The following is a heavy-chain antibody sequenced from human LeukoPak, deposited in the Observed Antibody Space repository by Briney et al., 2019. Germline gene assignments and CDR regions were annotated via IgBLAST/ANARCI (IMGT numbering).Heavy chain of an antibody. CDR2: TYYRSKWYN. Sequence: SQTLSLTFAISGDRVSTNSAAWNWIRQSPSRGLEWLGRTYYRSKWYNDYDVSVKSRITINQDTSKNQFSLQLTSVTPEDTAVYYCARDRIAAAGTFDYWGQGTLVIVSS. J-gene: IGHJ4*02. V-gene: IGHV6-1*01. D-gene: IGHD6-13*01. CDR1: GDRVSTNSAA. CDR3: ARDRIAAAGTFDY.